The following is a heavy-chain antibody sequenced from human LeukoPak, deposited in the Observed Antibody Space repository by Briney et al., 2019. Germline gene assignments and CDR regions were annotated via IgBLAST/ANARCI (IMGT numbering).Heavy chain of an antibody. D-gene: IGHD4-17*01. CDR1: GGSINNYY. CDR3: ARRSYGDYFGDFHA. CDR2: IYHSGGH. V-gene: IGHV4-59*08. Sequence: SETLSLTCSVSGGSINNYYWSWIRQPPGKDLEWIGHIYHSGGHSYNPSVKSRLSLSVDTSRNQFSLRLTSVTAADTAVYYCARRSYGDYFGDFHAWGQGSLVTVSS. J-gene: IGHJ5*02.